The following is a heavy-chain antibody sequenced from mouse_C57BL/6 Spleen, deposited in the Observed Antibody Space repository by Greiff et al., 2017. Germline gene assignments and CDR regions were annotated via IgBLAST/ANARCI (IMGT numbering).Heavy chain of an antibody. CDR2: IYPRDGST. J-gene: IGHJ1*03. V-gene: IGHV1-85*01. CDR3: ARYYGSSYPDWYFDV. D-gene: IGHD1-1*01. Sequence: VQLQQSGPELVKPGASVKLSCKASGYTFTSYDINWVKQRPGQGLEWIGWIYPRDGSTKYNEKFKGKATLTVDTSSSTAYMELHSLTSEDSAVYFCARYYGSSYPDWYFDVWGTGTTVTVSS. CDR1: GYTFTSYD.